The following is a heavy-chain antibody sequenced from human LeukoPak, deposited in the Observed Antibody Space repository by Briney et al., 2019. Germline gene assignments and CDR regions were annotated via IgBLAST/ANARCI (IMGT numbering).Heavy chain of an antibody. CDR1: GFTFDDYA. CDR3: AKDSSGYPRGFDY. D-gene: IGHD3-22*01. V-gene: IGHV3-43D*03. CDR2: ISWDGGST. J-gene: IGHJ4*02. Sequence: GGSLRLSCAASGFTFDDYAMHWVRQAPGKGLEWVSLISWDGGSTYYADSVKGRFTISRDNSKNSLYLQMNSLRAEDTALYYCAKDSSGYPRGFDYWGQGTLVTVSS.